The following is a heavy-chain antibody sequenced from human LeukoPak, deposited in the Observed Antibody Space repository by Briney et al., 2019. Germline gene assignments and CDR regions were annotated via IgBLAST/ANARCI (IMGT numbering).Heavy chain of an antibody. CDR3: ARSTDGSAHFDY. CDR1: QFKFDTYG. V-gene: IGHV3-64*01. J-gene: IGHJ4*02. CDR2: INSDGLST. Sequence: GGSLRLSCSASQFKFDTYGMHWVRQPPGKGLEYVSGINSDGLSTYYANSVKGRFTISRDNAKNTLYLQMGSLKTEDMAVYYGARSTDGSAHFDYWGQGTLVTVFS. D-gene: IGHD1-1*01.